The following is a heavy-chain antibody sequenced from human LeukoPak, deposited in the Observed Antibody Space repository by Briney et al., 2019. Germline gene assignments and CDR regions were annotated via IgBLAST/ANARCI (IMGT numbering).Heavy chain of an antibody. Sequence: GASVKVSCKASGYTFTGYYMHWARQAPGQGLEWMGWINPNSGGTNYAQKFQGRVTMTRDTSISTAYMELSRLRSDDTAVYYCATLLFYDSSGYYLSSFDYWGQGTLVTVSS. V-gene: IGHV1-2*02. D-gene: IGHD3-22*01. CDR3: ATLLFYDSSGYYLSSFDY. CDR2: INPNSGGT. CDR1: GYTFTGYY. J-gene: IGHJ4*02.